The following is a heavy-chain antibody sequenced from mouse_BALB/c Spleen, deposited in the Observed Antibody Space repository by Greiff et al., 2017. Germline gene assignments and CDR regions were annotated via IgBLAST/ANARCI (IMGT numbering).Heavy chain of an antibody. J-gene: IGHJ2*01. CDR2: INPSNGRT. D-gene: IGHD1-1*01. CDR3: ARPVVAEGPMDY. Sequence: QVQLQQPGAELVQPGASVKLSCTASGYTFTSYWMHWVQQRPGQGLEWIGEINPSNGRTNYNEKFKSKATLTVDKSSSTSYMQLSSLTSEDSAVYYGARPVVAEGPMDYWGQGTTLTVSS. V-gene: IGHV1S81*02. CDR1: GYTFTSYW.